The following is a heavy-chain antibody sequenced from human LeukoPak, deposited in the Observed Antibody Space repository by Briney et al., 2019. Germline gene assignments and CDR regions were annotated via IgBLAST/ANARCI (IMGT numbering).Heavy chain of an antibody. CDR2: IYTNGST. V-gene: IGHV4-4*07. CDR1: GGSISSYY. Sequence: SETLSLTCTVSGGSISSYYWSWIRQPAGKGLEWIGRIYTNGSTNYNPSLKSRVTMSVDTSKNQFSLKPSSVTAADTAVYYCASEKPEKLYFDYWGQGTLVTVSS. CDR3: ASEKPEKLYFDY. J-gene: IGHJ4*02.